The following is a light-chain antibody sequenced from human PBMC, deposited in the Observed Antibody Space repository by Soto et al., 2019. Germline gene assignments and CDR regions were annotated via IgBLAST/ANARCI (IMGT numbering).Light chain of an antibody. Sequence: EIVLTQSPATLSLSPGDRATLSCRASQSVDAYLAWYQQTPGQAPRLLVYGASNRAIGIPARFSGSGSGTDFTLTISRLEPEDFAVYYCQQRGNWPLTFGGGTKVDIK. CDR3: QQRGNWPLT. V-gene: IGKV3-11*01. J-gene: IGKJ4*01. CDR2: GAS. CDR1: QSVDAY.